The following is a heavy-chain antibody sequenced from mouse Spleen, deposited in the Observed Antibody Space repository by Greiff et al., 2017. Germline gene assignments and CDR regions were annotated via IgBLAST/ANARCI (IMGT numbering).Heavy chain of an antibody. CDR2: ISDGGSYT. Sequence: EVMLVESGGGLVKPGGSLKLSCAASGFTFSDYYMYWVRQTPEKRLEWVATISDGGSYTYYPDSVKGRFTISRDNAKNNLYLQMSSLKSEDTAMYYCAREAYGNWFAYWGQGTLVTVSA. V-gene: IGHV5-4*02. D-gene: IGHD2-1*01. CDR3: AREAYGNWFAY. J-gene: IGHJ3*01. CDR1: GFTFSDYY.